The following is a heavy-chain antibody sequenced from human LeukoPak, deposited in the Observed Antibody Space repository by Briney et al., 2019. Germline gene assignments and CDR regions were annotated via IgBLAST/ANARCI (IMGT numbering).Heavy chain of an antibody. V-gene: IGHV1-46*01. J-gene: IGHJ4*02. CDR2: INPSGGST. CDR3: ARDADDSSGYSNFDY. Sequence: ASVKVSCKASGYTFTSYYIHWVRQAPGHGLEWMGIINPSGGSTSYAQKFQGRVTMTRDTSTSTVYMELRSLRSEDTAVYYCARDADDSSGYSNFDYWGQGTLVTVSS. CDR1: GYTFTSYY. D-gene: IGHD3-22*01.